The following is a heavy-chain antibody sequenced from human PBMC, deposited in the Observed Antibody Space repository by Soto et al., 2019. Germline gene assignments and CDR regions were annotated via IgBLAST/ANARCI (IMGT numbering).Heavy chain of an antibody. CDR2: ITASGDAA. D-gene: IGHD6-19*01. Sequence: PAGSLRLSCAASGFTFSNYVMSWVRRAQGKGLEWVSSITASGDAAYYADFVKGQFTISRDNSKSTLYLQMSSLRAEDTAVYYCAKRGDGNGWFWSTWGQGTLVTV. V-gene: IGHV3-23*01. CDR1: GFTFSNYV. CDR3: AKRGDGNGWFWST. J-gene: IGHJ5*02.